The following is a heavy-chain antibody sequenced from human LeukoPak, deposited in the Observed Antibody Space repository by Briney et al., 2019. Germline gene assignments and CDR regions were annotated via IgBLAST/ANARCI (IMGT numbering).Heavy chain of an antibody. D-gene: IGHD6-13*01. CDR1: GFTFSSYA. CDR2: ISGSGGST. J-gene: IGHJ4*02. Sequence: PGGSLRLSCAASGFTFSSYAMSWVRQAPGKGLEWVSAISGSGGSTYYADSVKGRFTIPRDNSKNTLYLQMNSLRAEDTAVYYCAKGSYSSSWYIFDYWGQGTLVTVSS. V-gene: IGHV3-23*01. CDR3: AKGSYSSSWYIFDY.